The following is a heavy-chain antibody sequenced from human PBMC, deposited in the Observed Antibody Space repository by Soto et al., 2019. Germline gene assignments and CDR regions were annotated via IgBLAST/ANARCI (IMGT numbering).Heavy chain of an antibody. CDR1: GYTFTHYG. V-gene: IGHV1-18*01. CDR2: INPDNGRK. Sequence: QVQLVQSGAEVKKPGASVKVSCRASGYTFTHYGITWVRQAPGQGLEWLGWINPDNGRKHTVQRCHGRLTLPTDRSTPSDYMELRSLIYDDTAVYYCARESNFREYDFCIGPIYYYSGMDVWGQGTTVTVSS. CDR3: ARESNFREYDFCIGPIYYYSGMDV. D-gene: IGHD3-3*01. J-gene: IGHJ6*02.